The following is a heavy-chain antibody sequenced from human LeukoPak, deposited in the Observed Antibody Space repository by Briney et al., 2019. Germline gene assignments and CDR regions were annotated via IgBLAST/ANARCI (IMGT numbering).Heavy chain of an antibody. Sequence: SETLSLTCTVSGVSISSSNYYWGWIRQPPGKALEWIGSYYYSGSTYYNPSLKSRVTMSVDTSKNQFSLKLSSVTAADTAVYFCARHFQPSSLGAFGVWGQGTLVTVSP. V-gene: IGHV4-39*01. J-gene: IGHJ4*02. CDR2: YYYSGST. D-gene: IGHD1-26*01. CDR1: GVSISSSNYY. CDR3: ARHFQPSSLGAFGV.